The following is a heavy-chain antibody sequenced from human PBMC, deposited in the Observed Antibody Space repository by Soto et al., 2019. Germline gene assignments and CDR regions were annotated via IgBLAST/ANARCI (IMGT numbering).Heavy chain of an antibody. J-gene: IGHJ6*02. Sequence: PSETLALPCTLSGGSISRGGYYCSLIRQHPGKGLEWIGYIYYSGITYYNPSLKSRVTISVDTSKNQFSLKLSSVTAADTAVYYCARDERYCSGGRCGTEVYYYYYGMDVSGQGTTVTVSS. CDR2: IYYSGIT. V-gene: IGHV4-31*03. CDR3: ARDERYCSGGRCGTEVYYYYYGMDV. CDR1: GGSISRGGYY. D-gene: IGHD2-15*01.